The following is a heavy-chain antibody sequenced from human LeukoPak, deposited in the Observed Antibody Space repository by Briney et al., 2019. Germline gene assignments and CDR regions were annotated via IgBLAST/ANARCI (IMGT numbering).Heavy chain of an antibody. D-gene: IGHD1-26*01. CDR3: ARDLSGAGGWFDP. J-gene: IGHJ5*02. CDR2: ISWNSGSI. Sequence: GGSLRLSCAGSGFIFNNYAMHWVRQPPGKGLEWVSGISWNSGSIDYTDSVKGRFIISRDNSKNTLYLQMNSLRAEDTAVYYCARDLSGAGGWFDPWGQGTLVTVSS. V-gene: IGHV3-9*01. CDR1: GFIFNNYA.